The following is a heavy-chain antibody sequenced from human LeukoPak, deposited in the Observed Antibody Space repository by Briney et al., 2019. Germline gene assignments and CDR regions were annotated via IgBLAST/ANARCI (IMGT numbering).Heavy chain of an antibody. CDR1: GFAFSGHG. CDR2: ISSLSGTT. D-gene: IGHD1-1*01. CDR3: AREGTDNGYRHIDL. V-gene: IGHV3-48*01. Sequence: GGSLRLSCVGSGFAFSGHGMNWVRQAPGKGPEWVSYISSLSGTTYYADAVKGRFTISRDNVQNSIFLQMNSLRPDDTAIYYCAREGTDNGYRHIDLWGRGTLVIVSS. J-gene: IGHJ2*01.